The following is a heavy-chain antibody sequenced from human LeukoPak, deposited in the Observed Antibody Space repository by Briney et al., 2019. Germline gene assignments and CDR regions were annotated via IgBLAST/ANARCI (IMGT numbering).Heavy chain of an antibody. V-gene: IGHV4-34*01. D-gene: IGHD3-22*01. J-gene: IGHJ2*01. CDR1: GGAFSGYY. Sequence: SETLSLICAVSGGAFSGYYWSWIRQPPGKGLEWIGEINHSGSTNYNPSLKSRVTISVDTSKNQFSLKLSSVTAADTAVYYCARDRTYYYDSSGSPNWYFDLWGRGTLVTVSS. CDR2: INHSGST. CDR3: ARDRTYYYDSSGSPNWYFDL.